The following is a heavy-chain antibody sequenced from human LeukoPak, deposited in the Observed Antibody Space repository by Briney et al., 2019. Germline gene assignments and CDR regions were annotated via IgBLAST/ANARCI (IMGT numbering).Heavy chain of an antibody. CDR1: GFTFSSYG. Sequence: PGGSLRLSCAASGFTFSSYGMHWVRQAPGKGLEWVAFIRYDGSNKYYADSVKGRFTISRDNSKNTLYLQMNSLRAEDTAVYYCAKGGYWYSSSWLDYWGQGTLVTVSS. J-gene: IGHJ4*02. CDR2: IRYDGSNK. D-gene: IGHD6-13*01. V-gene: IGHV3-30*02. CDR3: AKGGYWYSSSWLDY.